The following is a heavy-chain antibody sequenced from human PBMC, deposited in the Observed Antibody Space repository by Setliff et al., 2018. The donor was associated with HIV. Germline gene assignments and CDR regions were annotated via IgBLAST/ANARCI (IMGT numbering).Heavy chain of an antibody. V-gene: IGHV4-59*08. Sequence: SETLSLTCTVSGDSISSYYWTWIRQPPGKGLDWLGNIYHSGSTNFNPSLKGRVTISVDTSKNQFSLKLTSVTAADTAVYYCARLRVVTIFGVAHQAPGYMDVWGKGTTVTVSS. D-gene: IGHD3-3*01. CDR1: GDSISSYY. CDR3: ARLRVVTIFGVAHQAPGYMDV. CDR2: IYHSGST. J-gene: IGHJ6*03.